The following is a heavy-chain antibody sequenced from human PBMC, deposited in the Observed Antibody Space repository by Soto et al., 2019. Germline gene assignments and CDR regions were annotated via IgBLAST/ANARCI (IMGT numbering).Heavy chain of an antibody. CDR2: IYISGNT. D-gene: IGHD6-19*01. CDR1: GGSVSSHY. CDR3: ARELKPYNSGWYLTLS. V-gene: IGHV4-4*07. J-gene: IGHJ5*02. Sequence: SETLSLTCSVSGGSVSSHYWSWVRQPAGKGLEWIGRIYISGNTKYNPSFKSRVTMSVDTSKNQVSLRLSSVTAADTAVYYCARELKPYNSGWYLTLSWSQGTQVTVSS.